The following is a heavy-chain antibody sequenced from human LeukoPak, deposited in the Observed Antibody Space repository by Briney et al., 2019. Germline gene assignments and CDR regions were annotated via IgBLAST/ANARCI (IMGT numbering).Heavy chain of an antibody. CDR3: ARDCATLPGAFDI. D-gene: IGHD1-26*01. CDR2: IYTSGST. J-gene: IGHJ3*02. CDR1: GGSISSGSYY. Sequence: PSQTLSLTXTVSGGSISSGSYYWSWIRQPAGKGLEWIGRIYTSGSTNYNPSLKSRVTISVDTSKNQFSLKLSSVTAADTAVYYCARDCATLPGAFDIWGQGTMVTVSS. V-gene: IGHV4-61*02.